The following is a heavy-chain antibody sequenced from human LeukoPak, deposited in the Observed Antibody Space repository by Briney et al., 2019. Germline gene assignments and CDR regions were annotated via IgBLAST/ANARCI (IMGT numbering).Heavy chain of an antibody. D-gene: IGHD2/OR15-2a*01. Sequence: GGSLRLSCAASGFTLSSFWITWVGQPPGKGREWWANIKQDGSEKYYVDSVKGRFTISRDNAKNSVYLQMNSLRAEDTAVYYCARARYVRVPFDYWGQGTLVTVSS. V-gene: IGHV3-7*01. CDR3: ARARYVRVPFDY. J-gene: IGHJ4*02. CDR1: GFTLSSFW. CDR2: IKQDGSEK.